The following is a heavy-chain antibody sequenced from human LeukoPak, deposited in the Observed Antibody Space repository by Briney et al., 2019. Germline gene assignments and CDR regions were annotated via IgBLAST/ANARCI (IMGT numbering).Heavy chain of an antibody. CDR3: ARDRGYFDY. Sequence: PGGSLRLSCAASGFTSSSYWMSWVRQAPGKGLEWVANIKQDGSEKYYVDSVKGRFTISRDNAKNSLYLQMNSLRAEDTAVYYCARDRGYFDYWGQGTLVTVSS. J-gene: IGHJ4*02. CDR2: IKQDGSEK. V-gene: IGHV3-7*01. CDR1: GFTSSSYW.